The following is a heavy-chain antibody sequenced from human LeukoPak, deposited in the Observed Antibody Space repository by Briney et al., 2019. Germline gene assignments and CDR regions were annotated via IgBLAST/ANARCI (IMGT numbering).Heavy chain of an antibody. Sequence: SVKVSCKASGGTFSSYAISWVRQAPGQGLECMGRIIPILGIANYAQKFQGRVTITADKSTSTAYMELRSLRSDDTAVYYCARDQLRFLEWLLTPLGFDYWGQGTLVTVSS. CDR3: ARDQLRFLEWLLTPLGFDY. V-gene: IGHV1-69*04. J-gene: IGHJ4*02. CDR1: GGTFSSYA. CDR2: IIPILGIA. D-gene: IGHD3-3*01.